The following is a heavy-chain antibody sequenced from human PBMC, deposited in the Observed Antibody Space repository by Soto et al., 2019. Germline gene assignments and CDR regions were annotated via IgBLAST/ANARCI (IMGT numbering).Heavy chain of an antibody. J-gene: IGHJ3*02. CDR3: ARGISGSDAFDI. CDR1: GGSFSGYY. D-gene: IGHD2-15*01. CDR2: INHSGST. Sequence: PSETLSLTCAVYGGSFSGYYWSWIRQPPGKGLEWIGEINHSGSTNYNPSLKSRVTISVDTSKNQFSLKLSSVTAADTAVYYCARGISGSDAFDIWGQGTMVTVS. V-gene: IGHV4-34*01.